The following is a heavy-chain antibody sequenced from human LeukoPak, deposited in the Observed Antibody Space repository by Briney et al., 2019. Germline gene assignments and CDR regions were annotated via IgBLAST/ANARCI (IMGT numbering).Heavy chain of an antibody. V-gene: IGHV3-23*01. J-gene: IGHJ4*02. D-gene: IGHD6-19*01. CDR2: ISGSGGST. CDR1: GFTFSSYA. CDR3: AKGEGLAVAGAFDH. Sequence: GGSLRLSCAASGFTFSSYAMSWVRQAPGKGLEWVSTISGSGGSTYYAHSVKGRFTFSRDNSKNTLYLQMNSLRPEDTAVYYCAKGEGLAVAGAFDHWGQGTLVTVSS.